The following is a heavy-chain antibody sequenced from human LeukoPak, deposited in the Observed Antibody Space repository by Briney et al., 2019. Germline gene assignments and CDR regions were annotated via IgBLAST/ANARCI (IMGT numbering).Heavy chain of an antibody. CDR3: ARRCSLDY. CDR2: ISPSATTI. CDR1: GFTFSDYY. V-gene: IGHV3-11*01. Sequence: PGGSLRLSCAASGFTFSDYYMNWIRQAPGKGLEWVSYISPSATTIYYADSAKGRFTISRDNAKNSLYLQMNSLRAEDTAVYYIARRCSLDYWGQGTLVTVSS. J-gene: IGHJ4*02. D-gene: IGHD2-8*01.